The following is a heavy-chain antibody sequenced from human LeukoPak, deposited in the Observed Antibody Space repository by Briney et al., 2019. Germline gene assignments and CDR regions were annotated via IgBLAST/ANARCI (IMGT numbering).Heavy chain of an antibody. D-gene: IGHD3-22*01. CDR1: GYTFTSYG. J-gene: IGHJ3*02. Sequence: GASVKVSCKASGYTFTSYGISWVRQAPGQGLEWMGWINTNTGNPTYAQGFTGRFVFSLDTSVSTAYLQISSLKAEDTAVYYCARDRYYYDSSGYYGGDHDAFDIWGQGTMVTVSS. CDR3: ARDRYYYDSSGYYGGDHDAFDI. V-gene: IGHV7-4-1*02. CDR2: INTNTGNP.